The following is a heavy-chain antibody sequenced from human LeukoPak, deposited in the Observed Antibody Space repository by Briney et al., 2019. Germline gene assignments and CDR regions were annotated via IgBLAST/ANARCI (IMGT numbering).Heavy chain of an antibody. V-gene: IGHV3-30*01. J-gene: IGHJ4*02. CDR1: GFTFSSYA. Sequence: GTSLRLSCAASGFTFSSYAMYWVRQAPGKGLEWVALISKDGSNEDHADSVKGRFTISRDNSKNTLYLQMNSLRAEDTAVYYCAREQVPAGGYFDYWGQGTLVTVSS. CDR2: ISKDGSNE. CDR3: AREQVPAGGYFDY. D-gene: IGHD2-2*01.